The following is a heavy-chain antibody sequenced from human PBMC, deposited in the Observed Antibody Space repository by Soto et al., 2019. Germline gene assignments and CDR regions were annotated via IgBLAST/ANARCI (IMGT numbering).Heavy chain of an antibody. J-gene: IGHJ1*01. CDR2: ISGSGDRT. CDR3: VEGDGGYPSTAPH. D-gene: IGHD3-22*01. Sequence: EVQLLESGGGLVQPGGSLRLSCAASGITISNYPMSWVRQAPGKGLDWVSGISGSGDRTYYADSAKGRFTISKDISKNSLSLQLDKLGVEGTAVYFCVEGDGGYPSTAPHWGQGTLVTVSS. V-gene: IGHV3-23*01. CDR1: GITISNYP.